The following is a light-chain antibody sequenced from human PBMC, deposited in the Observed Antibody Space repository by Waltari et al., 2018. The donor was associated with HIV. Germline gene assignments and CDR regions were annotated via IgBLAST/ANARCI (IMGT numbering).Light chain of an antibody. CDR2: SNN. Sequence: SVLTQPPSASGTPGQRVTISCSGSSSIIGSTDVNCYQHLPGTAPKVLIYSNNQRPSEVPDRFSGSKSGTSVSLAISGLQSEDEADYYCATWDDSLNGVVFGGGTKLTV. V-gene: IGLV1-44*01. J-gene: IGLJ2*01. CDR1: SSIIGSTD. CDR3: ATWDDSLNGVV.